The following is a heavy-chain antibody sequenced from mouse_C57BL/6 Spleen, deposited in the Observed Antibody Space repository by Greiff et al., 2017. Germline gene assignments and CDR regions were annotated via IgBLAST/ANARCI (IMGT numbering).Heavy chain of an antibody. J-gene: IGHJ4*01. D-gene: IGHD1-1*01. Sequence: VQLQESGAELVKPGASVKMSCKASGYTFTSYWITWVKQRPGQGLEWIGDIYPGSGSTNYNEKFKSKATLTVDTSSSTAYMQLSSLTSEDSAVYYCARATVVGYYAMDYWGQGTSVTFSS. CDR3: ARATVVGYYAMDY. CDR2: IYPGSGST. V-gene: IGHV1-55*01. CDR1: GYTFTSYW.